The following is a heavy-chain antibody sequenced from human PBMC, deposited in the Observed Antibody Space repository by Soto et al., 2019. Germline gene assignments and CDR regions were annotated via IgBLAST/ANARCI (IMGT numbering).Heavy chain of an antibody. D-gene: IGHD5-12*01. CDR1: GFTFSSYS. V-gene: IGHV3-21*01. Sequence: GESLKISCAASGFTFSSYSMNWVRQAPGKGLEWVSSISSSSSYIYYADSVKGRFTISRDNAKNSLYLQMNSLRAEDTAVYYCARGVEMATIRAFDIWGQGTMVTVSS. CDR2: ISSSSSYI. CDR3: ARGVEMATIRAFDI. J-gene: IGHJ3*02.